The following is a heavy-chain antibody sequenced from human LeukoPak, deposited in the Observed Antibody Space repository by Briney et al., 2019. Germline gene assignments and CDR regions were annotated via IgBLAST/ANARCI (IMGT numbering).Heavy chain of an antibody. D-gene: IGHD1-26*01. CDR2: IDWDDDK. J-gene: IGHJ5*02. V-gene: IGHV2-70*04. CDR3: PRMDSSGASTWLAP. Sequence: SGPALVKPTQTLTLTCTFSGFSLTTSGVRVSWIRQPPGKALEWLARIDWDDDKFYSTSLKTRLTISKDTSKNQVVLTMTNMDPVHTAPYYYPRMDSSGASTWLAPWGKGTLVTVSS. CDR1: GFSLTTSGVR.